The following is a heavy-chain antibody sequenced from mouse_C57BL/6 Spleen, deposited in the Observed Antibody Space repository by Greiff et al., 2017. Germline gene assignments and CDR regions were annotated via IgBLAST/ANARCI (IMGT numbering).Heavy chain of an antibody. V-gene: IGHV1-81*01. CDR2: IYPRSGNT. CDR1: GYTFTSYG. Sequence: QVQLQQSGAELARPGASVKLSCTASGYTFTSYGISWVKQRTGQGLEWIGEIYPRSGNTYYNEKFKGKATLTADKSSSTAYLELRSLTSEDSAVYFCARGNGYYAMYYWGQGSSVTVSS. J-gene: IGHJ4*01. CDR3: ARGNGYYAMYY.